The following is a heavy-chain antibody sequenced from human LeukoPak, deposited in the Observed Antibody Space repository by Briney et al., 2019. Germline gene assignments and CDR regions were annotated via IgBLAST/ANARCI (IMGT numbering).Heavy chain of an antibody. CDR2: IYHSGST. V-gene: IGHV4-38-2*01. CDR1: GCSISSGYY. CDR3: ARQGYQLLFDY. D-gene: IGHD2-2*01. Sequence: SETLSLTCAVSGCSISSGYYWGWIRQPPGKGLEWIGSIYHSGSTYYNPSLKSRVTISVDTSKNQFSLKLSSVTAADTAVYYCARQGYQLLFDYWGQGTLVTVSS. J-gene: IGHJ4*02.